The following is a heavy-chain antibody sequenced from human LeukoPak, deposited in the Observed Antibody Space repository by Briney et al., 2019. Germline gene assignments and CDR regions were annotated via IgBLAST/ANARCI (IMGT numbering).Heavy chain of an antibody. CDR1: GYTFTSYY. Sequence: ASVKVSCKASGYTFTSYYMHWVRQAPGQGLEWMGIINPSGGSTSYAQKFQGRVTITADESTSTAYMELSSLRSEDTAVYYCARDERRLGYFDYWGQGTLVTVSS. V-gene: IGHV1-46*01. CDR2: INPSGGST. D-gene: IGHD1-1*01. J-gene: IGHJ4*02. CDR3: ARDERRLGYFDY.